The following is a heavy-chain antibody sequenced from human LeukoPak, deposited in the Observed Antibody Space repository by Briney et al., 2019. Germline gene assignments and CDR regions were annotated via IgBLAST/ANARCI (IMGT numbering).Heavy chain of an antibody. Sequence: KPSETLSLTCTASGGSISSYYWCWIRQPPGKGLEWIGYTYYSGSTNYNLSLKSRVTISVDTSKNQFSLKLSSVTAADTAVYYCARSPGYYFDYWGQGTLVTVSS. CDR3: ARSPGYYFDY. CDR2: TYYSGST. CDR1: GGSISSYY. V-gene: IGHV4-59*08. J-gene: IGHJ4*02.